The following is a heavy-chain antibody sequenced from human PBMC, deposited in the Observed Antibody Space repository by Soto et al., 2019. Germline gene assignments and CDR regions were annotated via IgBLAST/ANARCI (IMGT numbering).Heavy chain of an antibody. J-gene: IGHJ6*02. D-gene: IGHD5-18*01. Sequence: PSETLSLTCTVSGGSISSSSYYWGWIRQPPGKGLEWIGSIYYSGSTYYNPSLKSRVTISVDTSKNQFSLKLSSVTAADTAVYYCACIFSGGYGYGFYYFGMDVCGQGTMVT. V-gene: IGHV4-39*01. CDR1: GGSISSSSYY. CDR3: ACIFSGGYGYGFYYFGMDV. CDR2: IYYSGST.